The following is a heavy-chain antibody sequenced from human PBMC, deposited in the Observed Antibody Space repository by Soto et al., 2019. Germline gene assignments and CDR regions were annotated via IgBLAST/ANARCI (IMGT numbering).Heavy chain of an antibody. J-gene: IGHJ5*02. V-gene: IGHV3-20*04. CDR1: GFTFDDYG. D-gene: IGHD3-16*01. CDR3: TIVLSDYEWAGPSNH. Sequence: GGSLRLSCAASGFTFDDYGMSWVRQAPGKGLEWVSGINWNGGNTAYADSVKGRFTISRDNAKKSLYLQMNSLRADDTAFYYCTIVLSDYEWAGPSNHWAQGT. CDR2: INWNGGNT.